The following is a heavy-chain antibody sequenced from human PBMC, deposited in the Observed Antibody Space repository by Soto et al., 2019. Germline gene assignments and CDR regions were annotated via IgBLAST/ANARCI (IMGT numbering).Heavy chain of an antibody. D-gene: IGHD6-13*01. CDR3: AREAGIAAAGTTPEGDAFDI. CDR1: GGTFSSYT. Sequence: ASVKVSCKASGGTFSSYTISWVRQAPGQGLEWMGRIIPILGIANYAQKFQGRVTITADKSTSTAYMELSSLRSEDTAVYYCAREAGIAAAGTTPEGDAFDIWGQGTMVTVSS. J-gene: IGHJ3*02. CDR2: IIPILGIA. V-gene: IGHV1-69*04.